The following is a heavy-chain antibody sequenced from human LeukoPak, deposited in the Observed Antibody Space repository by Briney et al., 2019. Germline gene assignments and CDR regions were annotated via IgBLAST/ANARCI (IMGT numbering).Heavy chain of an antibody. J-gene: IGHJ4*02. CDR3: ARTYYYDSSGYQLFDY. V-gene: IGHV4-34*01. CDR1: GGSFSGYY. CDR2: INHSGRT. Sequence: PSETLSLTCAVYGGSFSGYYWSWIRQPPGKGLEWIGEINHSGRTYYNPSLKSRVTISVDTSKNQFSLKLSSVTAADTAVYYCARTYYYDSSGYQLFDYWGQGTLVTVSS. D-gene: IGHD3-22*01.